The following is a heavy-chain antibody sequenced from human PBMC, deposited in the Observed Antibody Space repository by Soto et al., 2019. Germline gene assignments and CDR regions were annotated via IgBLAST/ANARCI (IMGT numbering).Heavy chain of an antibody. D-gene: IGHD6-13*01. CDR3: ARQAAAPGIDLWFDP. Sequence: QLQLQESGPGLVKPSETLSLTCNVSGGSISSSRSYWAWFRQRPGKELEWIANIFYAGNTYYNPSLKSRVTVSVDTSKNQFSLKLDSVTAADTAVYYCARQAAAPGIDLWFDPWGQGTLVTVSS. J-gene: IGHJ5*02. CDR2: IFYAGNT. V-gene: IGHV4-39*01. CDR1: GGSISSSRSY.